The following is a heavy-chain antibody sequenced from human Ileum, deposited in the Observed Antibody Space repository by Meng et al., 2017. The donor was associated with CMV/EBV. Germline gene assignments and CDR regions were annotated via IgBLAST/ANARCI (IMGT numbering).Heavy chain of an antibody. CDR2: IYYSGST. D-gene: IGHD4-17*01. CDR3: ARTNYGDYNWFDP. Sequence: QVQLQESGPGLVKPSQTLSLTGTVSGGSISSGGFYWSWIRQHPGKGLEWIGYIYYSGSTYYNPSLRSRVAISIDTSKNQFSLKLTSVTAADTAVYFCARTNYGDYNWFDPWGQGTLVTVSS. CDR1: GGSISSGGFY. J-gene: IGHJ5*02. V-gene: IGHV4-31*03.